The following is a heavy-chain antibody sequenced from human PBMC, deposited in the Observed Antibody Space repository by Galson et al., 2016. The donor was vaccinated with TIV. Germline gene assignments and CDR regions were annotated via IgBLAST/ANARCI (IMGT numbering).Heavy chain of an antibody. D-gene: IGHD6-19*01. J-gene: IGHJ4*02. Sequence: SLRLSCAASGFTFTTYAMKWVRRAPGRGLDWVSGFSGSGGGTSYADSVKGRFTISRDNSKNTLYLQMNSLRGEDTAVYYCARARYSNGWFTDFWGQGTLVTVSS. CDR1: GFTFTTYA. CDR3: ARARYSNGWFTDF. V-gene: IGHV3-23*01. CDR2: FSGSGGGT.